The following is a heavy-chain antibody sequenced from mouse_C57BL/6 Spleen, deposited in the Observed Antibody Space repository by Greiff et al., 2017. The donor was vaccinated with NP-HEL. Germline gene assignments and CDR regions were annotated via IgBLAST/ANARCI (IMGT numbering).Heavy chain of an antibody. D-gene: IGHD1-1*01. CDR1: GYTFTSYW. J-gene: IGHJ2*01. CDR2: IDPSDSYT. CDR3: ARNYASLYYFDY. Sequence: VQLQQPGAELVMPGASVKLSCKASGYTFTSYWMHWVKQRPGQGLEWIGEIDPSDSYTNYNQKFKGKFTLTVDKSSSTAYMQLSSLTSEYSAVYYCARNYASLYYFDYWGQCTTLTVSS. V-gene: IGHV1-69*01.